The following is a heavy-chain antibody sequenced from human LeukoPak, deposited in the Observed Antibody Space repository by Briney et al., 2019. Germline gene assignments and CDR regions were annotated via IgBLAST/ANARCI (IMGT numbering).Heavy chain of an antibody. CDR3: ARARPSMWIDY. CDR2: INSDGSST. Sequence: GGSLRLSCAASGFTFSSYWMHWVRQAPGKGLVWVSRINSDGSSTSYADSVKGRFTISRDNAKSTLYLQMNSLRAEDTAVYYCARARPSMWIDYWGQGTLVTVSS. J-gene: IGHJ4*02. V-gene: IGHV3-74*01. D-gene: IGHD5-12*01. CDR1: GFTFSSYW.